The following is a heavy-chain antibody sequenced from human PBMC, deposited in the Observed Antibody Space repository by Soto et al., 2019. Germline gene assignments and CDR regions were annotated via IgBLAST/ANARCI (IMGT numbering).Heavy chain of an antibody. CDR3: TGRVRGVFY. J-gene: IGHJ4*02. CDR2: IRSKANSYAT. CDR1: GFTFSGPA. D-gene: IGHD3-10*02. Sequence: GRSLRLSCAASGFTFSGPAMHWVRQASGKGLEWVGRIRSKANSYATAYAASVKARFTISRDDSKNTAYLLMTSLKAEYTGVYCCTGRVRGVFYWGRGTLVTVSS. V-gene: IGHV3-73*01.